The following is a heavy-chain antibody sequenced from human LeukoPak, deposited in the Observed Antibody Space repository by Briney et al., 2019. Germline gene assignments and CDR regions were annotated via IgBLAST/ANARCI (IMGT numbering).Heavy chain of an antibody. J-gene: IGHJ6*03. CDR2: INWNGSGA. CDR1: GFTFSSYW. D-gene: IGHD4-17*01. CDR3: ARYLRKPYGRGGDYYFYMDV. Sequence: PGGSLRLSCGASGFTFSSYWMSWVRQVPGKGLEWVSGINWNGSGAGYADSVKGRFTISRDNAKNSLYLQMNSLKAEDTAFFYCARYLRKPYGRGGDYYFYMDVWGKGTTVTVSS. V-gene: IGHV3-20*04.